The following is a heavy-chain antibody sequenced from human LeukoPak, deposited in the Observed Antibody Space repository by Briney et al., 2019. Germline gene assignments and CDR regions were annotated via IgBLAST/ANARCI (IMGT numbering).Heavy chain of an antibody. CDR2: ISSSSHI. D-gene: IGHD4-17*01. CDR3: ARKRYGDYGFDP. J-gene: IGHJ5*02. Sequence: GGSLRLSCAASGFTFSSYSMNRVRQAPGKGLEWVSSISSSSHIYYADSVKGRFTISRDNAKNSLYLQMNSLRAEDTAVYYCARKRYGDYGFDPWGQGTLVTVSS. V-gene: IGHV3-21*01. CDR1: GFTFSSYS.